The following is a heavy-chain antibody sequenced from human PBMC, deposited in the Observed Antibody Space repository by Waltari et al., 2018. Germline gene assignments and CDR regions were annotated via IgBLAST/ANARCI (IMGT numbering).Heavy chain of an antibody. J-gene: IGHJ5*02. CDR1: GYNFTSYG. D-gene: IGHD2-15*01. CDR3: ARESGAAYCSGGSCLYNWFDP. Sequence: QVQLVQSGAEVKKPGASVTVSCKASGYNFTSYGISWVRQATGQGLEWMGWISAYNGNTNYAQKLQGRVTMTTDTSTSTAYMELRSLRSDDTAVYYCARESGAAYCSGGSCLYNWFDPWGQGTLVTVSS. V-gene: IGHV1-18*01. CDR2: ISAYNGNT.